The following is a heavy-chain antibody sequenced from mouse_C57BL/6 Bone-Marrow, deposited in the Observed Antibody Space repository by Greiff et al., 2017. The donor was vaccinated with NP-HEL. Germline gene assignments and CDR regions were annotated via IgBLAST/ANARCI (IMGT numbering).Heavy chain of an antibody. J-gene: IGHJ1*03. V-gene: IGHV5-6*02. D-gene: IGHD1-1*01. CDR3: ASRSSLWYFDV. CDR1: GFTFSSYG. CDR2: ISSGGSYT. Sequence: EVMLVESGGDLVKPGGSLKLSCAASGFTFSSYGMSWVRQTPDKRLEWVATISSGGSYTYYPDSVKGRFTISRDNAKNTLYLQMSSLKSEDTAMYYCASRSSLWYFDVWGTGTTVTVSS.